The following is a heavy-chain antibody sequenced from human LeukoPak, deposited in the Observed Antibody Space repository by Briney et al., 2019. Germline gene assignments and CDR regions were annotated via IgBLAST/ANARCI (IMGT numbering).Heavy chain of an antibody. J-gene: IGHJ4*02. CDR3: AKGAPYYGSGSYYRPFDY. Sequence: GGSLRLSCAASGFTFDDYAMHWVRQAPGKGLEWVSGISWNSGSIGYADSVKGRFTISRDNAKNSLYLQMNSLRAGDTALYYCAKGAPYYGSGSYYRPFDYWGQGTLVTVSS. V-gene: IGHV3-9*01. CDR1: GFTFDDYA. CDR2: ISWNSGSI. D-gene: IGHD3-10*01.